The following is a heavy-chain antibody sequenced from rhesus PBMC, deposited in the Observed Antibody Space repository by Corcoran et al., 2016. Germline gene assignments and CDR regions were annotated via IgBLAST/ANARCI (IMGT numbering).Heavy chain of an antibody. J-gene: IGHJ4*01. CDR2: IDGNIAGP. V-gene: IGHV4-81*01. Sequence: QVQLQESGPGLVKPSETLSLTCAVSGGSIRGYSWSWTRQAPGKGLEWIGNIDGNIAGPNYNPSLKSRVTISKDASKNQFSLKLSSVTSADTAVYYCARVLAAGPPDYWGQGVLVTVSS. CDR1: GGSIRGYS. D-gene: IGHD6-13*01. CDR3: ARVLAAGPPDY.